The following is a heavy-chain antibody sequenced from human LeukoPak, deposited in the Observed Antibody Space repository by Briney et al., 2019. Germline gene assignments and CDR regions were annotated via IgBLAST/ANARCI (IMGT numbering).Heavy chain of an antibody. CDR3: ARGGYEGFDP. J-gene: IGHJ5*02. CDR1: GGSISSSY. Sequence: PSETLSLTCTVSGGSISSSYWSWIRQPAGKGLEWIGRIYTSGSTSYNPSLKSRVTMSVDTSKNHFSLSLTSVTAADTAVYYCARGGYEGFDPWGQGTLVTVSS. V-gene: IGHV4-4*07. D-gene: IGHD1-1*01. CDR2: IYTSGST.